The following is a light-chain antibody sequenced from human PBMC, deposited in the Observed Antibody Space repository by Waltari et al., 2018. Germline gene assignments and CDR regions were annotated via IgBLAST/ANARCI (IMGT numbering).Light chain of an antibody. J-gene: IGLJ2*01. CDR3: NSRDSSGNVV. V-gene: IGLV3-19*01. Sequence: SSELTHDPAVSVALGQRVRITCQGDSLSSYYSSWYQQKPGQAPVLIIYGKNNRPSGIPDRFSGSSSGNTASLTITGAQAEDEADYYCNSRDSSGNVVFGGGTKLTVL. CDR2: GKN. CDR1: SLSSYY.